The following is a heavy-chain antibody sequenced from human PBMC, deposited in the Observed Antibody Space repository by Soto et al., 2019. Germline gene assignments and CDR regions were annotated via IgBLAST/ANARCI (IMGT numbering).Heavy chain of an antibody. D-gene: IGHD2-15*01. J-gene: IGHJ4*02. Sequence: ASVKVSCKASGYTFTSYGISWVRQAPGQGLEWMGWISAYNGNTNYAQKLQGRVTMTTDTSTSTAYMELRSLRSDDTAVYYCARGGDHFTKGYCSGGSCPPDYWGQGTLVTVSS. CDR1: GYTFTSYG. V-gene: IGHV1-18*01. CDR2: ISAYNGNT. CDR3: ARGGDHFTKGYCSGGSCPPDY.